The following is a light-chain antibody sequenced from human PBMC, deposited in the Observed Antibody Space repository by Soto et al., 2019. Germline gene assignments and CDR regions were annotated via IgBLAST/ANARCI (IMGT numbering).Light chain of an antibody. V-gene: IGKV1-39*01. Sequence: DIQMTQSPSILSASVGDRVTISCRASQIISTYLNWYQQKPGTAPRLLISRASSVKSGVPPRFSGSGSGRDFTPTISSLRPEDIATYFCQQSYTSPPWTFGQGTKVDIK. J-gene: IGKJ1*01. CDR1: QIISTY. CDR2: RAS. CDR3: QQSYTSPPWT.